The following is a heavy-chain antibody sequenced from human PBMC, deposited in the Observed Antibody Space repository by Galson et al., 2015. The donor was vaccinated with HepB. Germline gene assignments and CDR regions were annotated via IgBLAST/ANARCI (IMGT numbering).Heavy chain of an antibody. Sequence: SVKVSCKASGYTFTSYGISWVRQAPGQGLEWMGWISAYNGNTNYAQKLQGRVTMTTDTSTSTAYMELRSLRSDDTAVYYCARDHGEERRFLEWLPDFDYWGQGTLVTVPS. CDR1: GYTFTSYG. CDR2: ISAYNGNT. J-gene: IGHJ4*02. V-gene: IGHV1-18*04. D-gene: IGHD3-3*01. CDR3: ARDHGEERRFLEWLPDFDY.